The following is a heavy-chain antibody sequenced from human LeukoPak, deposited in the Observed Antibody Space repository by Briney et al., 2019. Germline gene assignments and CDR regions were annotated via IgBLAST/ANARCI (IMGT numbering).Heavy chain of an antibody. D-gene: IGHD3-10*02. CDR3: AELGITMIGGV. J-gene: IGHJ6*04. V-gene: IGHV3-48*04. CDR1: GFTFSSYS. CDR2: ISSSSTI. Sequence: AGESLRLSCAASGFTFSSYSMNWVRQAPGKGLEWVSYISSSSTIYYADSVKGRFTISRDNAKNSLYLQMNSLRAEDTAVYYCAELGITMIGGVWGKGTTVTISS.